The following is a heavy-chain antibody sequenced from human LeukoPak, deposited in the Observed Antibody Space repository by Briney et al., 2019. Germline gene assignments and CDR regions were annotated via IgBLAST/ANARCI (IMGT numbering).Heavy chain of an antibody. CDR2: INHSGST. Sequence: SETLSLTCAVYGGSFSSYYWTWIRQPPGKGLEWIGEINHSGSTNYNPSLKSRVTISVDTSKNQFSLKLTSVTAADTAVYYCARSYQLLYYYYYMDVWGQGTTVTVSS. CDR3: ARSYQLLYYYYYMDV. J-gene: IGHJ6*03. V-gene: IGHV4-34*01. CDR1: GGSFSSYY. D-gene: IGHD2-2*02.